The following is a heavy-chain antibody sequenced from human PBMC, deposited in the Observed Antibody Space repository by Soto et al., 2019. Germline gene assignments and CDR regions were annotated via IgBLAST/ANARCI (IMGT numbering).Heavy chain of an antibody. Sequence: QVQLQESGPGLVKPWDTLSLTCTVCGGSISSYYWSWIRQPPGKGLEWIGYIFYSGSTNYNPSLKSRVTISVDTSKNQFSLKLSSVTAADTAVYYCARVYGDYFDYWGQGTLVTVSS. J-gene: IGHJ4*02. CDR3: ARVYGDYFDY. CDR1: GGSISSYY. CDR2: IFYSGST. D-gene: IGHD4-17*01. V-gene: IGHV4-59*01.